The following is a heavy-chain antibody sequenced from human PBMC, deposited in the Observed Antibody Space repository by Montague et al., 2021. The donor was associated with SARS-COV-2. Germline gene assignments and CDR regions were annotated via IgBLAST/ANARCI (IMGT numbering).Heavy chain of an antibody. Sequence: SETLSLTCAVYGGSFSGYYWSWIRQPPGKGLEWIGEINHSGSTNYNPSLKSRVTISVDTSKNQFSLKLSSVTAADTAVYYCARGLGRIEDVWGQGTTVTVS. CDR2: INHSGST. V-gene: IGHV4-34*01. CDR1: GGSFSGYY. D-gene: IGHD1-26*01. J-gene: IGHJ6*02. CDR3: ARGLGRIEDV.